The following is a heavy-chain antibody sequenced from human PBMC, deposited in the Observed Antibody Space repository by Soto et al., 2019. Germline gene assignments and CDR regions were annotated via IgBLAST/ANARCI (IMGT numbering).Heavy chain of an antibody. Sequence: GGSLRLSCAASGFTFSSYGMHWVRQAPGKGLEWVAVISYDGSNKYYADSVKGRFTISRDNSKNTLYLQMNSLRAEDTAVYCCAKGGRGSIAARFDYWGQGTLVTVSS. CDR1: GFTFSSYG. CDR2: ISYDGSNK. CDR3: AKGGRGSIAARFDY. J-gene: IGHJ4*02. V-gene: IGHV3-30*18. D-gene: IGHD6-6*01.